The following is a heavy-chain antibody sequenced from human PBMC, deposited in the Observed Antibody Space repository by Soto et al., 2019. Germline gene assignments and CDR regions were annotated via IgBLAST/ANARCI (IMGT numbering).Heavy chain of an antibody. Sequence: QVQLIQSEAEVQKPGSSVSVSCTASGGIFGSHGFSWVRQAPGQRLEWVGGFIPIFRTLTSTEKVQARVRIAADESTHTVYLDLRSLTSEDTAVYYCVRDRRIYYSDPHDEFVASDYEVWGQGTMVSVSS. J-gene: IGHJ3*01. CDR2: FIPIFRTL. CDR3: VRDRRIYYSDPHDEFVASDYEV. CDR1: GGIFGSHG. D-gene: IGHD3-22*01. V-gene: IGHV1-69*01.